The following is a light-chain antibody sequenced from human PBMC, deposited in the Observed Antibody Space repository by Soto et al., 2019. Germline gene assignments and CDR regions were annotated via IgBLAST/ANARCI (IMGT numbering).Light chain of an antibody. CDR1: QSVSSTY. V-gene: IGKV3-20*01. J-gene: IGKJ1*01. CDR3: QQHGSSPWM. Sequence: EVVLTQSPGTLSLSPGQRATLSCRASQSVSSTYVAWYQHIPGQNPRLLIYGASNRATGIPDRFSGSGSGTDFTLTISRLEPEDFAVYYCQQHGSSPWMFGQGTRVEIK. CDR2: GAS.